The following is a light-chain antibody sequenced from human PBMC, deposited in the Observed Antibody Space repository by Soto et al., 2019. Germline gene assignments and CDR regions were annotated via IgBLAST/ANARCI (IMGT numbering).Light chain of an antibody. CDR3: ETWDINTHVV. Sequence: QSVLTQSSSASASLGSSVKLTCSQSSGDSSYIIAWHQQQPGKAPRYLMKLEGSGSYNKGSGVPDRFSGSSSGADRYLTISNLQFEDEADYYCETWDINTHVVFGGGTKLTVL. CDR2: LEGSGSY. CDR1: SGDSSYI. J-gene: IGLJ2*01. V-gene: IGLV4-60*02.